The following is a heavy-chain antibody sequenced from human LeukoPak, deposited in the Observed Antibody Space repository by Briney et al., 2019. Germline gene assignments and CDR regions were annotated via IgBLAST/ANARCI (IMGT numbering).Heavy chain of an antibody. D-gene: IGHD3-10*01. V-gene: IGHV5-51*01. Sequence: GESLKISCKGSGYSFTTYWIGWVRQMPGRGLEWMGIIYPGDSDTRYSPSFQGQVTISADKSISTAYLQWSSLKASDTAMYFCATYAGSYSKYFQHWGQGTLVTVSS. J-gene: IGHJ1*01. CDR3: ATYAGSYSKYFQH. CDR1: GYSFTTYW. CDR2: IYPGDSDT.